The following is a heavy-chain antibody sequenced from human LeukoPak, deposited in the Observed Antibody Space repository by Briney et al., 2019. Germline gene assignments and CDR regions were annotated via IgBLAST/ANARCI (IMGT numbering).Heavy chain of an antibody. V-gene: IGHV4-39*07. Sequence: PGKGLEWIGRIYYSGSSYYNPSRTSRVTISVDTSKNEFSLKLSSVTAADTAVYYCAIEFPTICGVVTTSLFFQAEDGIRDL. CDR2: IYYSGSS. J-gene: IGHJ2*01. CDR3: AIEFPTICGVVTTSLFFQAEDGIRDL. D-gene: IGHD3-3*01.